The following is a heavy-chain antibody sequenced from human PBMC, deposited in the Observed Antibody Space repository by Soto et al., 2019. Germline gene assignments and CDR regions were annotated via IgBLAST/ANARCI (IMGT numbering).Heavy chain of an antibody. J-gene: IGHJ4*02. CDR3: ALKKGGYYFDY. CDR2: IYYSGST. CDR1: GGSISSSSYY. V-gene: IGHV4-39*01. Sequence: QLQLQESGPGLVKPSETLSLTCTVSGGSISSSSYYWGWIRQPPGKGLEWIGSIYYSGSTYYNPSLKSRVTISVDTSKNQFSLNLSSVTAADTAVYYCALKKGGYYFDYWGQGTLVTVSS. D-gene: IGHD3-16*01.